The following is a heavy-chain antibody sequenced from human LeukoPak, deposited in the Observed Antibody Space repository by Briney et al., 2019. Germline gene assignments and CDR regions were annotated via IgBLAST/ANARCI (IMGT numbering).Heavy chain of an antibody. Sequence: GGSLRLSCAASGFTFSDHYMDWVRQAPGKGLEGVGRTRNKANSYTTEYDASVKGRFTISRDDSKNSLYLQMKSLKTEETAVYYCARENLNYYDTTAINYFDYWGQGTLVTVSS. CDR2: TRNKANSYTT. CDR3: ARENLNYYDTTAINYFDY. CDR1: GFTFSDHY. J-gene: IGHJ4*02. D-gene: IGHD3-22*01. V-gene: IGHV3-72*01.